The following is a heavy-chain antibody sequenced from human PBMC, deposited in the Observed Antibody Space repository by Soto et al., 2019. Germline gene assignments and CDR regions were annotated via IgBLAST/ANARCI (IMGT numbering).Heavy chain of an antibody. Sequence: IQLVQSAGEVKRPGASVKVSCKASGYTFNTFGITWVRQAPGQGLEWMGCVSGYSDKRDYSRKLKDRITLTAEQSTTPSYMELRSVTSDDTAVYYGARGWAKYFGGNDFWGQGTLVTVSS. CDR1: GYTFNTFG. CDR3: ARGWAKYFGGNDF. CDR2: VSGYSDKR. V-gene: IGHV1-18*01. D-gene: IGHD2-15*01. J-gene: IGHJ4*02.